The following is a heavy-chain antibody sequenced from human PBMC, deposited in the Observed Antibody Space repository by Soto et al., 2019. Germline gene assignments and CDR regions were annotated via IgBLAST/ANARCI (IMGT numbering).Heavy chain of an antibody. CDR1: GGSIRSGGYS. Sequence: PSETLSLTCTVSGGSIRSGGYSWSWIRQPPGKGLEWIGYVYHSGSTYYSSSLKSRVTISVDLSKNQISLKLTSVTAADTAVYYCARGVSSSLTRFYYGMDVWGQGTTVTVSS. V-gene: IGHV4-30-2*01. CDR3: ARGVSSSLTRFYYGMDV. CDR2: VYHSGST. J-gene: IGHJ6*02. D-gene: IGHD6-6*01.